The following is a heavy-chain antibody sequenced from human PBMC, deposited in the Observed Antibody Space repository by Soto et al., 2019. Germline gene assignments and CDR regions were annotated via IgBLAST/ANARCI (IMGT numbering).Heavy chain of an antibody. CDR1: GCTLNKYS. CDR2: MNWEGDTT. CDR3: AKYGGTSSFHY. Sequence: EVQLVQSGGVVVQPGGSLRLSCKAAGCTLNKYSMHWVRQATGKGLEWVSLMNWEGDTTYYANSVKGRFTVSRHNSKSSLYLQMISLRFEDSVLYYCAKYGGTSSFHYLGEDTLVTVSS. D-gene: IGHD2-8*01. V-gene: IGHV3-43*01. J-gene: IGHJ4*02.